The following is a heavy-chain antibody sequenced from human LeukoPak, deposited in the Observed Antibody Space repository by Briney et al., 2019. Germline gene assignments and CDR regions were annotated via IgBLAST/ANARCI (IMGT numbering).Heavy chain of an antibody. CDR3: ARGFVLRFLEWLSYHNWFDP. CDR1: GYTFTSYD. Sequence: ASVTVSCKASGYTFTSYDINWVRQATGQGLEWMGWMNPNSGNTGYAQKFQGRVTMTRNTSISTAYMELSSPRSEDTAVYYCARGFVLRFLEWLSYHNWFDPWGQGTLVTVSS. J-gene: IGHJ5*02. CDR2: MNPNSGNT. D-gene: IGHD3-3*01. V-gene: IGHV1-8*01.